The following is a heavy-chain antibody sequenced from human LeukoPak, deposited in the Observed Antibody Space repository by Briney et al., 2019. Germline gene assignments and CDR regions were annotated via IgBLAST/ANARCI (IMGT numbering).Heavy chain of an antibody. CDR3: AKADLWEYYYGSGAFPYYYYGMDV. D-gene: IGHD3-10*01. J-gene: IGHJ6*02. CDR2: ISGSGGST. Sequence: GGSLRLSCAASGFTFSSYAMSWVRQAPGKGLEWVSAISGSGGSTYYADSVKGRFTISRDNSKNTLYLQMNSLRAEDTAVYYCAKADLWEYYYGSGAFPYYYYGMDVWGQGTTVTVSS. CDR1: GFTFSSYA. V-gene: IGHV3-23*01.